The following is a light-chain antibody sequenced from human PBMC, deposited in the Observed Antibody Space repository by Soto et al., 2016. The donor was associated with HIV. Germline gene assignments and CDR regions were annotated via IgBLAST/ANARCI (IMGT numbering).Light chain of an antibody. CDR1: TLPKQY. Sequence: SYELTQPPSVSVSPGQTASITCSGDTLPKQYAYWYQKKPGQAPVLVIYKDSERPSGIPERFSGSSSGTTVTLTISGVQAEDEADYYCHSADRSRTSSVFGGGTKLTVL. J-gene: IGLJ3*02. CDR2: KDS. CDR3: HSADRSRTSSV. V-gene: IGLV3-25*03.